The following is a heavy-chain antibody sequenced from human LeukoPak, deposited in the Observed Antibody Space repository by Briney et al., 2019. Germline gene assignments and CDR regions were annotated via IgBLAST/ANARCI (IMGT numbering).Heavy chain of an antibody. CDR2: IYYSGST. CDR3: ARGVGSGYTDE. V-gene: IGHV4-59*01. J-gene: IGHJ4*02. D-gene: IGHD3-22*01. CDR1: GDSISTYY. Sequence: SETLSLTCTVSGDSISTYYWTWIRQSPGKGLEWIGYIYYSGSTNYNPSLKSRVTISVDTSKNHFSLKLTSMTAADTAEYYCARGVGSGYTDEWGQGTLVTVSS.